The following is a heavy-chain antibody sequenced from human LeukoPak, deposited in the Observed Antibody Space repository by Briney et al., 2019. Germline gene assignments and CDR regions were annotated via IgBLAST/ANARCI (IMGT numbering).Heavy chain of an antibody. CDR2: ISNSGTTI. D-gene: IGHD6-19*01. J-gene: IGHJ3*02. CDR3: ARDSGYSSGWYMSTFDI. V-gene: IGHV3-11*04. Sequence: GGPLRLSCAASGFTFSDYYMSWIRQSPGKGLEWISYISNSGTTIYYTDSVTGRVTISRDNAKNSLYMQMNSLRAEDTAVYYCARDSGYSSGWYMSTFDIWGQGTMVTVSS. CDR1: GFTFSDYY.